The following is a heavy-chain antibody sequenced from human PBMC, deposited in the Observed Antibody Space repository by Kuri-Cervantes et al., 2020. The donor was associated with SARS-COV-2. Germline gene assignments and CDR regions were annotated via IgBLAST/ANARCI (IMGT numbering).Heavy chain of an antibody. V-gene: IGHV3-43D*03. CDR2: ISWDADTT. D-gene: IGHD2-21*02. CDR3: VKAVSGDDWHSQGFDY. Sequence: GGSLRLSCAASGFTFNDFAMHWVRQAPGKGLEWVSLISWDADTTYYADFVRGRFTISRDNRKSSLFLQMNSLSVEDTALYYCVKAVSGDDWHSQGFDYWGQGTLVTVSS. CDR1: GFTFNDFA. J-gene: IGHJ4*02.